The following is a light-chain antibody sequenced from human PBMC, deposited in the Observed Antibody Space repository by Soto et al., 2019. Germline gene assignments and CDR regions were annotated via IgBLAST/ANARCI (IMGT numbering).Light chain of an antibody. V-gene: IGKV3-20*01. CDR3: QQYSIFALS. Sequence: EIVLTQSPGTLSLSPGERATLSCRASQSVSNYLAWYQQKPGQAPRLLIYGVSSRATGIPDRFSGGGSGTDFTLTISRLEPEDFAVYYCQQYSIFALSFGGGTTVEIK. J-gene: IGKJ4*01. CDR1: QSVSNY. CDR2: GVS.